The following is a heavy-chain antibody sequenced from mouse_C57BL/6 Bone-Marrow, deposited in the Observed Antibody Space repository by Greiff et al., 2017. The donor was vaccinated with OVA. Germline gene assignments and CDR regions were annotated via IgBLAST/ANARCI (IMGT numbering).Heavy chain of an antibody. CDR3: TRDPDSNFLFAY. Sequence: EVQLVASGEGLVKPGGSLKLSCAASGFTFSSYAMSWVRQTPEKRLEWVAYISSGGDYIYYADTVKGRFTISRDNARNTLYLQMSSLKSEDTAMYYCTRDPDSNFLFAYWGQGTLVTVSA. CDR1: GFTFSSYA. CDR2: ISSGGDYI. V-gene: IGHV5-9-1*02. D-gene: IGHD2-5*01. J-gene: IGHJ3*01.